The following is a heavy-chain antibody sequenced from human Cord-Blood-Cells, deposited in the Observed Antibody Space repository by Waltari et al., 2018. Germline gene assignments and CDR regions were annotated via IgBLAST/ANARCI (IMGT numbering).Heavy chain of an antibody. CDR2: IRSKANSYAT. Sequence: EVQLVESGGGLVQPGGSLKLYCAASGFTSSGSAMNWVCQASGKGLEWVGRIRSKANSYATAYAASVKGRFTISRDDSKNTAYLQMNSLKTEDTAVYYCTRRDWGTYWYFDLWGRGTLVTVSS. CDR1: GFTSSGSA. J-gene: IGHJ2*01. D-gene: IGHD7-27*01. V-gene: IGHV3-73*02. CDR3: TRRDWGTYWYFDL.